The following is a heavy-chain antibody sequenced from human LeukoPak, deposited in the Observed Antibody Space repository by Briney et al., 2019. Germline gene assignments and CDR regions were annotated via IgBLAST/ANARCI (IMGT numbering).Heavy chain of an antibody. CDR2: ISAYNGNT. Sequence: ASAKVSCKASGYTFTSYGISWVRQAPGQGLEWMGWISAYNGNTNYAQKLQGRVTMTTDTSTSTAYMELRSLRSDDTAVYYCARDGGRAYCGGDCYLFDYWGQGTLVTVSS. D-gene: IGHD2-21*02. CDR3: ARDGGRAYCGGDCYLFDY. J-gene: IGHJ4*02. V-gene: IGHV1-18*01. CDR1: GYTFTSYG.